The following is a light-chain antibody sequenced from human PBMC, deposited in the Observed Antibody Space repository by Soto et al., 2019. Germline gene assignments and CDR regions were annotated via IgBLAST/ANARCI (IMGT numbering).Light chain of an antibody. J-gene: IGKJ4*01. CDR1: QGISNR. CDR3: QQVNSFPLT. V-gene: IGKV1D-12*01. CDR2: SAS. Sequence: DIQMTHSPSSVSASLGDRVTITCRASQGISNRLAWYQQKPGKAPNLLIFSASSLESGVPSRFSGSGSGTDFTLTVSNLQPEDFATYYCQQVNSFPLTFGGGTKVDIK.